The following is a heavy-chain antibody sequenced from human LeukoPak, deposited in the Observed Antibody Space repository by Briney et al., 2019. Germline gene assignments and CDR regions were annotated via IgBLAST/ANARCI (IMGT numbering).Heavy chain of an antibody. CDR2: INPNNGDT. CDR3: ARDWWLDGSGAFDI. D-gene: IGHD2-8*02. V-gene: IGHV1-2*02. J-gene: IGHJ3*02. Sequence: ASVKVSCKASGYTFTSNYMHWVRQAPGQGLEWMGWINPNNGDTNFAQKFQGRVTMTRDTSVSTAYMELGSLTSDDTAVYYCARDWWLDGSGAFDIWGQGTMVTVSS. CDR1: GYTFTSNY.